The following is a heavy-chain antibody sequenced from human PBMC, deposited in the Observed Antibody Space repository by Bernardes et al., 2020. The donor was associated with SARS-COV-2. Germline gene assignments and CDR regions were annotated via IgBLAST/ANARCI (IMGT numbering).Heavy chain of an antibody. CDR2: INHSGST. CDR1: GGSFSGYY. CDR3: ARRKISITIFGVVRNGMDV. Sequence: TLSLTCAVYGGSFSGYYWSWIRQPPGKGLEWIGEINHSGSTNYNPSLKSRVTISVDTSKNQFSLKLSSVTAADTAVYYCARRKISITIFGVVRNGMDVWGQGTTVTVSS. D-gene: IGHD3-3*01. J-gene: IGHJ6*02. V-gene: IGHV4-34*01.